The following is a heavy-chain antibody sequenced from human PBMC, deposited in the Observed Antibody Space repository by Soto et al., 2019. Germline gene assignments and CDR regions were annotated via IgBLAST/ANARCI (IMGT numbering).Heavy chain of an antibody. CDR1: GGSISSYY. CDR3: ARVNDFWSGYFYYYYYGMDV. V-gene: IGHV4-59*01. J-gene: IGHJ6*02. CDR2: IYYSGST. Sequence: SETLSLTCTVSGGSISSYYWSWIRQPPGKGLEWIGYIYYSGSTNYNPSLKSRVTISVDTSKNQFSLKLSSVTAADTAVYYCARVNDFWSGYFYYYYYGMDVWGQGTTVTVSS. D-gene: IGHD3-3*01.